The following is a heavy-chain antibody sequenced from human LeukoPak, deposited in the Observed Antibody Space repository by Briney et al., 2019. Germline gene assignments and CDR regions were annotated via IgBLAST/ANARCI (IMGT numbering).Heavy chain of an antibody. D-gene: IGHD5-18*01. J-gene: IGHJ5*02. Sequence: GASVKVSCKASGGTFNSYAISWVRQAPGQGLEWMGGIIPIFGTANYAQKFQGRVTITTDESTSTAYMELSSLRSEDTAVYYCARDRSFGGYSYGYWFDPWGQGTLVTVSS. CDR3: ARDRSFGGYSYGYWFDP. CDR2: IIPIFGTA. V-gene: IGHV1-69*05. CDR1: GGTFNSYA.